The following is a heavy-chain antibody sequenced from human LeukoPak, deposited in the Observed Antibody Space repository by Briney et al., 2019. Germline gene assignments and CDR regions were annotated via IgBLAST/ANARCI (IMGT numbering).Heavy chain of an antibody. CDR2: IYYSGST. V-gene: IGHV4-59*01. J-gene: IGHJ4*02. CDR3: AREKKRDILTGQGVYFDY. Sequence: PSETLSLTCTVSGGSISSYYWSWIRQPPGKGLEWIGYIYYSGSTNYNPSLKSRVTISVDTSKNHFSLKLSSVTAADTAVYYCAREKKRDILTGQGVYFDYWGQGTLVTVSS. CDR1: GGSISSYY. D-gene: IGHD3-9*01.